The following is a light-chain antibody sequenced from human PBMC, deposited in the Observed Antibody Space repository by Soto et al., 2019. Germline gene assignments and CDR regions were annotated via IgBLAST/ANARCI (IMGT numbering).Light chain of an antibody. CDR2: KAS. CDR1: QTISSS. V-gene: IGKV1-5*03. J-gene: IGKJ1*01. CDR3: HHYNSYPEA. Sequence: DFQMTHSPSILCGSRGDRVTITFRASQTISSSVTWYQQKPGKAPKLLIYKASSLQSGVPSRFSGSGSGTEFTLTISSLQPDDFATYYCHHYNSYPEAFGQGTKVDIK.